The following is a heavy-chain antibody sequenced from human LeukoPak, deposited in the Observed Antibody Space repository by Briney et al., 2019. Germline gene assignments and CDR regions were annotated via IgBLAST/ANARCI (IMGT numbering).Heavy chain of an antibody. V-gene: IGHV3-74*01. D-gene: IGHD5-24*01. Sequence: GGSLRLSCAASGLTFSSYWMHWVRQAPGKGLVWVSRINSDGSSTSYADSVKGRFTISRDNAKNTLYLQMNSLRAEDTAVYYCARVRDGYNPGDFDYWGQGTLVTVSS. CDR1: GLTFSSYW. CDR2: INSDGSST. CDR3: ARVRDGYNPGDFDY. J-gene: IGHJ4*02.